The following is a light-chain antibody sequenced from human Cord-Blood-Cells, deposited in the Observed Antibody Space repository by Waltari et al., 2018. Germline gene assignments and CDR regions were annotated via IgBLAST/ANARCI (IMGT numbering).Light chain of an antibody. V-gene: IGKV3-11*01. CDR1: QSVSSY. J-gene: IGKJ4*01. Sequence: EIVLTQSPATLSLSPGERATLSCRASQSVSSYLAWYQQKPGQAPRLLIYDASNRATGIPARFSGSGSGTDFTLTISSLEPEDFAGHYCQQRSNWPLTFGRGTKVEIK. CDR3: QQRSNWPLT. CDR2: DAS.